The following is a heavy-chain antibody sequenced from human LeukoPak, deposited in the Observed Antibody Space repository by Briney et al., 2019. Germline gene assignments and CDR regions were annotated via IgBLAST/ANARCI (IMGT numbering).Heavy chain of an antibody. CDR3: ARGIDEWLYLNY. CDR1: GFTFRSYW. Sequence: PGGSLRLSCAASGFTFRSYWMSWVGQAPGKGLEWVSAIIGSGSSTYYADSVKGRFTISRDNSKNTLFLQMNSLRAEDTAVYYCARGIDEWLYLNYWGQGALVTVSS. V-gene: IGHV3-23*01. J-gene: IGHJ4*02. D-gene: IGHD3-3*01. CDR2: IIGSGSST.